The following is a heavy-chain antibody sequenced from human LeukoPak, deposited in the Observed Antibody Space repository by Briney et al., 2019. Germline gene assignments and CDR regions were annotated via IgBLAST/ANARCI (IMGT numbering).Heavy chain of an antibody. CDR3: AKTYYDILTGYLISYYFDY. Sequence: PGGSLRLSCAASGFTFSSYGMHWVRQAPGKGLEWVAFIRYDGSNKYYADSVKGRFTISRDNSKNPLYLQMNSLRAEDTAVYYCAKTYYDILTGYLISYYFDYWGQGTLVTVSS. CDR2: IRYDGSNK. CDR1: GFTFSSYG. V-gene: IGHV3-30*02. D-gene: IGHD3-9*01. J-gene: IGHJ4*02.